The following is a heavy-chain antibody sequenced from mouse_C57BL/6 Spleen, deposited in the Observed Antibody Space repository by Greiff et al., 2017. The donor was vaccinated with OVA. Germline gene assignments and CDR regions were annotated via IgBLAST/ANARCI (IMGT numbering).Heavy chain of an antibody. V-gene: IGHV5-4*01. CDR3: ARDLDTGYFDY. CDR2: ISDGGSYT. Sequence: GQGVESGGGLVKPGGSLKLSCAASGFTFSSYAMSWVRQTPEKRLEWVATISDGGSYTYYPDNVKGRFTISRDNAKNNLYLQMSHLKSEDTAMYYCARDLDTGYFDYWGQGTTLTVFS. CDR1: GFTFSSYA. J-gene: IGHJ2*01.